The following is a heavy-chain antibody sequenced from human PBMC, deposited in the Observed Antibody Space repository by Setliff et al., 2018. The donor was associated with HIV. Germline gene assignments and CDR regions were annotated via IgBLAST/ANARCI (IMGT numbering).Heavy chain of an antibody. CDR1: GDSVSSRSYY. Sequence: PSETLSLTCNVSGDSVSSRSYYWSWIRQPPGKGLEWIGYIYYSGSTNYNPSLKSRVTISVDTSKNHFSLKLRSVTAADTAVYYCAQLGMVDDFDYWGQGTLVTVSS. CDR3: AQLGMVDDFDY. CDR2: IYYSGST. V-gene: IGHV4-61*03. J-gene: IGHJ4*02. D-gene: IGHD1-1*01.